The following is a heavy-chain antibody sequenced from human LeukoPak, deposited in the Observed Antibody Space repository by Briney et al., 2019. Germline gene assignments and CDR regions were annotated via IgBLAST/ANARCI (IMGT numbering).Heavy chain of an antibody. V-gene: IGHV4-39*01. CDR2: IYHSGNT. CDR1: GGSISSSIYY. CDR3: ARLGSWFDP. J-gene: IGHJ5*02. Sequence: SENLSLTCTVSGGSISSSIYYWGWIRQPPGKGLEWIGNIYHSGNTYYDPSLKSRVTISVDTSKNQFSLKLSSVTAADTAVYYCARLGSWFDPWGQGTLVTVSS. D-gene: IGHD2-2*03.